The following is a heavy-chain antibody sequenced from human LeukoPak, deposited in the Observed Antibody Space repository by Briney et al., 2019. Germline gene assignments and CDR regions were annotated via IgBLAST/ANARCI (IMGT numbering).Heavy chain of an antibody. CDR3: ARFSGPGMQHYYYYMDV. D-gene: IGHD3-10*01. V-gene: IGHV3-53*01. Sequence: PGGSLRLSCAASGFSVSMKYMTWVRQAPGKGLERVSVIFSGGTTYYADSVKGRSTVSRDNSKNMMYLQMNSLRAEDAAVYYCARFSGPGMQHYYYYMDVWGTGTTVTVSS. CDR1: GFSVSMKY. J-gene: IGHJ6*03. CDR2: IFSGGTT.